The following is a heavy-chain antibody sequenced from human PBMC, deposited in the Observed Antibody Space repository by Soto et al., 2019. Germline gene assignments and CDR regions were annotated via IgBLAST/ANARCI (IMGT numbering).Heavy chain of an antibody. CDR3: ARDYYKYYDSSGYYRSPAY. CDR1: GFTFDDYG. Sequence: SLRLSCAASGFTFDDYGMSWVRQAPGKGLEWVALISYDGSDKDYADSVKGRFTISRDNSRNTLFLQMNSLRAEDTAVYYCARDYYKYYDSSGYYRSPAYWGQGTLVTVSS. CDR2: ISYDGSDK. V-gene: IGHV3-30*03. D-gene: IGHD3-22*01. J-gene: IGHJ4*02.